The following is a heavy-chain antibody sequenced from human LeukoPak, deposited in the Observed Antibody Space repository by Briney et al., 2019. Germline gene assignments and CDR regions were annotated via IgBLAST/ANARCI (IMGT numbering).Heavy chain of an antibody. Sequence: GRSLRLSCAASGFTFSSYGMHWVRQAPGKGLEWVAVISYDGSNKYYADSVKGRFTISRDNSKNTLYLQMNSLRAEDTAVYYCAKDQIWFGEFDAFDIWGQGTMVTVSS. CDR1: GFTFSSYG. J-gene: IGHJ3*02. D-gene: IGHD3-10*01. CDR2: ISYDGSNK. CDR3: AKDQIWFGEFDAFDI. V-gene: IGHV3-30*18.